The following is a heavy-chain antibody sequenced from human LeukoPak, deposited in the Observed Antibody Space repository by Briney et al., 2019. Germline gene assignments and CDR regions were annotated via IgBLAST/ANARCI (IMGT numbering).Heavy chain of an antibody. CDR2: INHSGST. Sequence: PSETLSLTCAVYAGSFSGYYWSWIRQPPGKGLEWIGEINHSGSTNYNPSLKSRVTISVDTSKNQFSLKLSSVTAADMAVYYCACLQITRPGLPDYWGQGTLGTVSS. CDR1: AGSFSGYY. D-gene: IGHD3-16*01. CDR3: ACLQITRPGLPDY. J-gene: IGHJ4*02. V-gene: IGHV4-34*01.